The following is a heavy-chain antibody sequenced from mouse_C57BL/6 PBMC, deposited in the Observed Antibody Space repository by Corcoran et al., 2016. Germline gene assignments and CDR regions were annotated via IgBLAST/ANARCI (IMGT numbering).Heavy chain of an antibody. Sequence: QVQLQQSGPELVKPGASVKISCKASGYTFTDYYINWVKQRPGQGLEGIGWIFPGSGSTYYNEKFKGKATLTVDKSSSTAYMLLSSLTSEDSAVYFCARKGDYGNYVWYFDVWGTGTTVTVSS. D-gene: IGHD2-1*01. CDR3: ARKGDYGNYVWYFDV. V-gene: IGHV1-75*01. J-gene: IGHJ1*03. CDR2: IFPGSGST. CDR1: GYTFTDYY.